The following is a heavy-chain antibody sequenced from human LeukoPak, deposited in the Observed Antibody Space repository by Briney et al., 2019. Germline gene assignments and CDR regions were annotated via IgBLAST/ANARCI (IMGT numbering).Heavy chain of an antibody. CDR2: IKSKTDGGTT. CDR1: GFTFSNAW. D-gene: IGHD1-26*01. Sequence: PGGSLRLSCAASGFTFSNAWMSWVRQAPGKGLEWVGRIKSKTDGGTTDYAAPVKGRFTISRDDSKNTLYLQMNSLKTEDTAVYYCTAERELPIDAFDIWGQGTMVTVSS. CDR3: TAERELPIDAFDI. J-gene: IGHJ3*02. V-gene: IGHV3-15*01.